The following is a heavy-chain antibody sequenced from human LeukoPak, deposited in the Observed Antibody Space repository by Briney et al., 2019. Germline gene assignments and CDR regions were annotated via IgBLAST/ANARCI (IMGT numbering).Heavy chain of an antibody. V-gene: IGHV3-53*01. CDR3: ARDRDNSYDY. CDR2: IYSGGST. J-gene: IGHJ4*02. Sequence: GGSLRLSCAAFGFTVSSNYMSWVRQAPGKGVEWVSVIYSGGSTYYADSVKGRFTISRDNSKNTLYLQMNSLRAEDTAVYYCARDRDNSYDYWGQGTLVTVSS. D-gene: IGHD2-15*01. CDR1: GFTVSSNY.